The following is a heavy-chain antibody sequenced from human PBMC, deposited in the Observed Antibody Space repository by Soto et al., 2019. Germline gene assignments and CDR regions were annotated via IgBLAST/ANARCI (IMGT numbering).Heavy chain of an antibody. CDR1: GFTFSSYA. CDR3: AKDRGWFGELLSQY. D-gene: IGHD3-10*01. Sequence: EVQLLESGGGLVQPGGSLRLSCAASGFTFSSYAMSWVRQAPGKGLEWVSAISGSGGSTYYADSVKGRFTISRDNPKNTLYLQMNSLRAEDTAVYYCAKDRGWFGELLSQYWGQGTLVTVSS. CDR2: ISGSGGST. V-gene: IGHV3-23*01. J-gene: IGHJ4*02.